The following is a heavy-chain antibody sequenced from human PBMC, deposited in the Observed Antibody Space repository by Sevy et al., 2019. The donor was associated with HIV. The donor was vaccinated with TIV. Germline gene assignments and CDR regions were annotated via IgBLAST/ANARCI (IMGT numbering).Heavy chain of an antibody. CDR3: AHETFGRFES. J-gene: IGHJ4*02. V-gene: IGHV3-7*01. D-gene: IGHD3-16*01. CDR2: IKGDGSDI. CDR1: GFTFSANW. Sequence: GGSLRLSCAASGFTFSANWMNWVRQAPGKGREWVANIKGDGSDIHKVDSVEGRFTISRDNAKNLLYLQMNSLRVEDTAVYYCAHETFGRFESWGQGTLVTVSS.